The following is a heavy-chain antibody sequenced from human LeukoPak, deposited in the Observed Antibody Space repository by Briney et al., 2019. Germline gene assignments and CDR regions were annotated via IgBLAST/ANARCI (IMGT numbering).Heavy chain of an antibody. CDR1: GFTVSSNE. CDR3: ASGLRWSSDFEY. D-gene: IGHD4-23*01. J-gene: IGHJ4*02. V-gene: IGHV3-38-3*01. CDR2: TSGGST. Sequence: GGSLRLTCAASGFTVSSNEMSWVRQAPGKGLEWVSSTSGGSTYYADSRKGRFTISRDNSKNTLHLQMNSLRAEDTAVYYCASGLRWSSDFEYWGQGTLVTVSS.